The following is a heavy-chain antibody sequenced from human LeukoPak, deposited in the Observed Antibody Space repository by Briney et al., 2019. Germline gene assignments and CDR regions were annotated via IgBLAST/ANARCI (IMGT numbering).Heavy chain of an antibody. Sequence: PGGSLRLSCAASGFTFSDYYMSWIRQAPGKGLEWVSYISSSGSTIYYADSVKGRFTISRDNAKNSLYLQMNSLRAEDTAVYYCARAPPPYDSSGYYVHYYYYYGMDVWGQGTTVTVSS. D-gene: IGHD3-22*01. CDR3: ARAPPPYDSSGYYVHYYYYYGMDV. J-gene: IGHJ6*02. CDR2: ISSSGSTI. V-gene: IGHV3-11*01. CDR1: GFTFSDYY.